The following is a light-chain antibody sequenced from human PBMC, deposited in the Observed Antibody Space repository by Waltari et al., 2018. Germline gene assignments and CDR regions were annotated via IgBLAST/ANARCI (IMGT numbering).Light chain of an antibody. V-gene: IGLV2-23*02. CDR1: SXXXGXYNY. Sequence: QSALTQPASVSGSPGQSITISCTGTSXXXGXYNYVSWYQQHPGKAPKLMIYDVSKRPSGVSNRFSGSKSGNTASLTISGLQAEDEXDXYXXSYAGSSTWVXXGGTKLTVL. J-gene: IGLJ3*02. CDR3: XSYAGSSTWV. CDR2: DVS.